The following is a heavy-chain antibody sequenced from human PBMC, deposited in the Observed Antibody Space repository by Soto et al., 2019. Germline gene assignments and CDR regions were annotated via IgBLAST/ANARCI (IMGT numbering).Heavy chain of an antibody. CDR3: ARGPIDYYGSGSYYWFDP. CDR1: GGSISSGGYY. Sequence: SETLSLTCTVSGGSISSGGYYWCWIRQQPGKGLEWIGYIYYSGSTYYNPSLKSRVTISVDTSKNQFSLKLSSVTAADTAVYYCARGPIDYYGSGSYYWFDPWGQGTLVTVSS. V-gene: IGHV4-31*03. D-gene: IGHD3-10*01. J-gene: IGHJ5*02. CDR2: IYYSGST.